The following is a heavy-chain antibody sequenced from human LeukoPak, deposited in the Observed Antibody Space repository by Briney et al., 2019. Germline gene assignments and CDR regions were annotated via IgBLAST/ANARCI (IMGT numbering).Heavy chain of an antibody. CDR3: ARFAAAAGTFDY. CDR1: GYTFTSYA. CDR2: ISAYNGNT. V-gene: IGHV1-18*01. Sequence: ASVKVSCKASGYTFTSYAMHWVRQAPGQGLEWMGWISAYNGNTNYAQKLQGRVTMTTDTSTSTAYMELRSLRSDDTAVYYCARFAAAAGTFDYWGQGTLVTVPS. J-gene: IGHJ4*02. D-gene: IGHD6-13*01.